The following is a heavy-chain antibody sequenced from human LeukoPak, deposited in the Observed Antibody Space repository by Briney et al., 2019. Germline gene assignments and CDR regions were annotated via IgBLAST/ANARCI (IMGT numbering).Heavy chain of an antibody. CDR1: GYTFTNYH. D-gene: IGHD6-13*01. Sequence: GASVKVSCKASGYTFTNYHINWVRQASGQGLEWMTWINPDTGDKGYARKFQDRVTITTDTSISTAYMELSSLSSEDTAVYFCARCMVLSQGWCNWFDPWGQGTLVTVSS. CDR2: INPDTGDK. CDR3: ARCMVLSQGWCNWFDP. J-gene: IGHJ5*02. V-gene: IGHV1-8*03.